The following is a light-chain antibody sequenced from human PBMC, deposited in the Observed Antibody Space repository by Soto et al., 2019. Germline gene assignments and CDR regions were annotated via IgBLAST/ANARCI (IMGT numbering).Light chain of an antibody. J-gene: IGKJ5*01. CDR1: QRVSSGY. CDR3: QQRSNWSIT. Sequence: EIVLTQSPGTLSLSPGERATLSCRASQRVSSGYVAWYQQKPGQAPRLLIYGASSRATGIPDRFRASASGTDFTLTISRLEPEDSAVYYCQQRSNWSITFGQGTRLEIK. V-gene: IGKV3D-20*02. CDR2: GAS.